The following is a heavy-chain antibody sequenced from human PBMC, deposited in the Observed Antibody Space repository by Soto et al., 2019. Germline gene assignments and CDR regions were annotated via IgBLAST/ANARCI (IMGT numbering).Heavy chain of an antibody. D-gene: IGHD3-9*01. V-gene: IGHV3-74*01. CDR3: AREYYGLLTGYYTDY. J-gene: IGHJ4*02. Sequence: EVQLVESGGDLVQRGGSLRLYCAASGFPFSSYWMHWVRHTPGKGLDWVARISGDGVTTYYADSVTGRFTVSRDNAKNTLSLQISALRAEDTAVYYCAREYYGLLTGYYTDYWGQGTLVSFSS. CDR1: GFPFSSYW. CDR2: ISGDGVTT.